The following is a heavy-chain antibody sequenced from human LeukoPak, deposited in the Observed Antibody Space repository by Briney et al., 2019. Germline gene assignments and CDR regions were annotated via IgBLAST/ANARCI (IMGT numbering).Heavy chain of an antibody. Sequence: SETLSLTCAVYGGSFSGYYWTWIRQSPGKGLEWIGEINPSGSSYYNPSLKSRLTISRDTSKNQFSLRLSSVTAADTAVYYCARGRQEISMILVVMTGVSYYLDVWGKGTTVTVS. J-gene: IGHJ6*03. CDR1: GGSFSGYY. CDR2: INPSGSS. D-gene: IGHD3-22*01. CDR3: ARGRQEISMILVVMTGVSYYLDV. V-gene: IGHV4-34*01.